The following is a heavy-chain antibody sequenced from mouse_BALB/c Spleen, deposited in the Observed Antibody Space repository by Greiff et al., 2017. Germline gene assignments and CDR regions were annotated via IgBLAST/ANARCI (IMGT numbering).Heavy chain of an antibody. V-gene: IGHV7-3*02. D-gene: IGHD2-12*01. Sequence: EVKLVESGGGLVQPGGSLRLSCATSGFTFTDYYMSWVRQPPGKAVEWLGFIRNKANGYTTEYSASVKGRLTISRDNSRGIHYLQMNTLRAEDSATYYGAIDCKYDIFWYFDVWGAGTTVTVSS. J-gene: IGHJ1*01. CDR3: AIDCKYDIFWYFDV. CDR2: IRNKANGYTT. CDR1: GFTFTDYY.